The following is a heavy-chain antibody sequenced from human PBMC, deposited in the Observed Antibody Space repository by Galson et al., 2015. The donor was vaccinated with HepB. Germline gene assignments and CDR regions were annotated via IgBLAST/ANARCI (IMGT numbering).Heavy chain of an antibody. D-gene: IGHD1-1*01. J-gene: IGHJ6*02. CDR3: AKDRTTGWNDCYYYYGMDA. Sequence: SLRLSCAASGFTFSSYAMNWVRQAPGKGLEWVPAISGSGRSTYYADSVKGRFTISRDNSKSTLYLQMNSLRAEDTAVYYCAKDRTTGWNDCYYYYGMDAWGQGTTVTVSS. V-gene: IGHV3-23*01. CDR1: GFTFSSYA. CDR2: ISGSGRST.